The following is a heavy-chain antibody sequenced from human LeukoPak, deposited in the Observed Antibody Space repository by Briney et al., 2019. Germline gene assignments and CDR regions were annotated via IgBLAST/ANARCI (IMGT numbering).Heavy chain of an antibody. CDR2: IYYTGST. Sequence: SETLSLTCTVSGGSISNYYWSWIRQPPGKGLKGFGYIYYTGSTNYNPSLKSRVTISVATSKNQFSLKLSSVTAADTAVYYCARGHYSSSWYVDYWGQGTLVTVSS. CDR3: ARGHYSSSWYVDY. CDR1: GGSISNYY. V-gene: IGHV4-59*12. J-gene: IGHJ4*02. D-gene: IGHD6-13*01.